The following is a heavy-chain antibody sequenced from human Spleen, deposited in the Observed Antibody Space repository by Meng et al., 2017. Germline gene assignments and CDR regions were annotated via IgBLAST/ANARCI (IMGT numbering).Heavy chain of an antibody. CDR2: IIPIFGTA. D-gene: IGHD1-26*01. Sequence: QDVQSGADVIKPWSSGKSSCKASGGPFSSNTTSWVLQAPGQGLEWIGGIIPIFGTANYAQNFQGRVTMTTDTSTNTVYMELRALRSDDTAVYFCARGRPSDGSIDYWGQGTLVTVSS. CDR1: GGPFSSNT. J-gene: IGHJ4*02. CDR3: ARGRPSDGSIDY. V-gene: IGHV1-69*06.